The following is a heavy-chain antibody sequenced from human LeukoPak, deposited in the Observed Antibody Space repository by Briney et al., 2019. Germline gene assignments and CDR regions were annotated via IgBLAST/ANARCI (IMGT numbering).Heavy chain of an antibody. CDR1: GASLSSYY. CDR2: ISDTGKT. D-gene: IGHD3-22*01. J-gene: IGHJ5*02. V-gene: IGHV4-59*01. Sequence: PSETLSLTCNVSGASLSSYYWDWLRQSPGRGLEWIGYISDTGKTDSNPSLKSRVTISLATSKNQFSLRLTSATAADSAVYFCATGYYEPFATWGPGIMVSVSS. CDR3: ATGYYEPFAT.